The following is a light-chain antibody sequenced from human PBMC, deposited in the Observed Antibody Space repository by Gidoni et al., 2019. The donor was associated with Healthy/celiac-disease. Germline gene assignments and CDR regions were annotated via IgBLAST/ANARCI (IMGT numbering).Light chain of an antibody. CDR1: SLRSSY. V-gene: IGLV3-19*01. Sequence: SELTQDPAVPVALGQTVRITCQGDSLRSSYASWYQQKPGQAPVLVIYGKNNRPSGIPDRFSGSSSENTASLTITGAQAEDEADYYCNSRDSSGNHHWVFGGGTKLTVL. CDR2: GKN. CDR3: NSRDSSGNHHWV. J-gene: IGLJ3*02.